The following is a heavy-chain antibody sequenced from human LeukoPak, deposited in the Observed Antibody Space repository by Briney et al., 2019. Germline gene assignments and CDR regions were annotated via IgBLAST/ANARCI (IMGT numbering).Heavy chain of an antibody. Sequence: GGSLRLSCAGSGFTFSSFPMNWVRQASGKGLEWISYIGYSGSTKYYADSVKGRFTISRDNAKNSVYLQMNSLRAEDTAVYYCVVWVAYDILTTYPGAEYFQHWGQGTLVSVSS. CDR2: IGYSGSTK. CDR1: GFTFSSFP. CDR3: VVWVAYDILTTYPGAEYFQH. D-gene: IGHD3-9*01. J-gene: IGHJ1*01. V-gene: IGHV3-48*03.